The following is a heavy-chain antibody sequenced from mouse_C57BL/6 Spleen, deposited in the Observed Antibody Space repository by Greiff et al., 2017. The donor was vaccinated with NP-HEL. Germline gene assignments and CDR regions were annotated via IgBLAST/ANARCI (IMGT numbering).Heavy chain of an antibody. CDR1: GYTFTDYY. CDR2: INPNNGGT. J-gene: IGHJ4*01. Sequence: VQLQQSGPELVKPGASVKISCKASGYTFTDYYMNWVKQSHGKSLEWIGDINPNNGGTSYNQKFKGKATLTVDKSSSTAYMGLSSRTSEDSAVYYCAGGGEQLYAMDYWGQGTSVTVSS. CDR3: AGGGEQLYAMDY. D-gene: IGHD3-1*01. V-gene: IGHV1-26*01.